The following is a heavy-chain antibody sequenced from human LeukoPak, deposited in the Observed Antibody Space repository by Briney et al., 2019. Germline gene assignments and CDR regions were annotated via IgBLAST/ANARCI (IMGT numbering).Heavy chain of an antibody. V-gene: IGHV3-64*02. CDR1: GFSFSSYS. CDR3: ARSNNAYADY. CDR2: ITSNGGST. Sequence: GGSLRLSCAASGFSFSSYSMYWVRQAPGKGLEYVSAITSNGGSTYYADSVKGRFTISRDNSKSTLYLQMGSLRAEDMAVYYCARSNNAYADYWGQGTLVTVSS. D-gene: IGHD1/OR15-1a*01. J-gene: IGHJ4*02.